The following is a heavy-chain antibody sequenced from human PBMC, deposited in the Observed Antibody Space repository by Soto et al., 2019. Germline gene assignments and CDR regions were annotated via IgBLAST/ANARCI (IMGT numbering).Heavy chain of an antibody. CDR1: GFSLTTSGVG. J-gene: IGHJ4*02. V-gene: IGHV2-5*02. CDR2: IYWDDDK. Sequence: QITLRESGPTLVKPTQTLTLTCTFSGFSLTTSGVGVGWIRQPPGKALEWLALIYWDDDKRYSPSLKNRLAITKDTSQNQVVLTMTNMDPVDTATYYCARAGRTRYYNIFEHWGQGTLVTVSS. D-gene: IGHD3-9*01. CDR3: ARAGRTRYYNIFEH.